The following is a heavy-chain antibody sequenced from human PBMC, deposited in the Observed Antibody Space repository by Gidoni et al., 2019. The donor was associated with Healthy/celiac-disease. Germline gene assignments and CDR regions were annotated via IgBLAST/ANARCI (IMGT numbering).Heavy chain of an antibody. CDR2: ISSSSSYI. Sequence: EVQLVESGGGLVKPGGSLRLSGAASGFTFSSYSMNWVRQAPGKGLEWVSSISSSSSYIYYADSVKGRFTISRDNAKNSLYLQMNSLRAEDTAVYYCASRLDRIDYWGQGTLVTVSS. J-gene: IGHJ4*02. CDR3: ASRLDRIDY. CDR1: GFTFSSYS. V-gene: IGHV3-21*01.